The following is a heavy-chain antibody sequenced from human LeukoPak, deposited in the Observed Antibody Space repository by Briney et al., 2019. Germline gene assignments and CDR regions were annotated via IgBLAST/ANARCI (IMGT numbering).Heavy chain of an antibody. V-gene: IGHV4-39*01. D-gene: IGHD6-13*01. CDR1: GGSISSSGYY. Sequence: PSETLSLTCTVSGGSISSSGYYWGWIRQPPGKGLEWIGSIYYSGSTYYNPSLKSRVTISVDTSKNQFSLKLSSVTAADTAVYYCASLLAAAKPVEYFQHWGQGTLVTVSS. J-gene: IGHJ1*01. CDR2: IYYSGST. CDR3: ASLLAAAKPVEYFQH.